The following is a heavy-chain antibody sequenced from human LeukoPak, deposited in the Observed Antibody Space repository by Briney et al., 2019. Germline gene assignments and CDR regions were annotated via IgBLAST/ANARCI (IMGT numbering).Heavy chain of an antibody. Sequence: AGGSLRLSCAASGFTFSTYTMNWVRQAPGKGLEWVSSINGRGNYIYYADSVKGRFTISRDNAKNSLYLQMNSLRAEDTAVYYCAREDGIVGATSAFDYWGQGTLVTVSS. CDR1: GFTFSTYT. D-gene: IGHD1-26*01. CDR3: AREDGIVGATSAFDY. CDR2: INGRGNYI. J-gene: IGHJ4*02. V-gene: IGHV3-21*01.